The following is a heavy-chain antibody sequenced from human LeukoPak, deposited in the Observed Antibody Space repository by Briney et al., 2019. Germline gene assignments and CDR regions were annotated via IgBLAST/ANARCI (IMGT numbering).Heavy chain of an antibody. CDR2: ISWNSDST. CDR1: GFTFDDYA. V-gene: IGHV3-9*01. J-gene: IGHJ4*02. D-gene: IGHD5-12*01. CDR3: AKCADGYSGYDYWGSDY. Sequence: GGSLRLSCAASGFTFDDYAMHWVRQAPGKGLEWVSGISWNSDSTGYADSVKGRFTISRDNAKKSLYLQMNNLRAEDTALYYCAKCADGYSGYDYWGSDYWGRGTLVTVSS.